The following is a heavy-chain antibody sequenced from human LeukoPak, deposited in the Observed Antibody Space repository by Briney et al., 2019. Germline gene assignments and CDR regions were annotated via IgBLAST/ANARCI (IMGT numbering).Heavy chain of an antibody. CDR1: GFRFSSYA. CDR3: AKGCSSTSCYLN. Sequence: GGSLRLSCAASGFRFSSYAMSWVRQAPGKGLEWVSAISGSGVSTYYADSVKGRFTISRDNSKNTLYLQMNSLRAEDTAVYYCAKGCSSTSCYLNWGQGTLVTVSS. D-gene: IGHD2-2*01. V-gene: IGHV3-23*01. J-gene: IGHJ4*02. CDR2: ISGSGVST.